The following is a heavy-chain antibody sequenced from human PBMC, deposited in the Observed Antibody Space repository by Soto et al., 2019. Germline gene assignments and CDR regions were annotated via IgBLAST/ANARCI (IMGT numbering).Heavy chain of an antibody. CDR2: IYYRGST. CDR3: ARRLYYDSSGFEGGGMDV. D-gene: IGHD3-22*01. Sequence: SETLSLTCTITARSISSSSYYWAWTRQPPGKGLEWIGSIYYRGSTYYNPSLKSRVTISVDTSKNQNSLKLSSVTAADTAVYYCARRLYYDSSGFEGGGMDVWGQGTTVT. V-gene: IGHV4-39*01. J-gene: IGHJ6*02. CDR1: ARSISSSSYY.